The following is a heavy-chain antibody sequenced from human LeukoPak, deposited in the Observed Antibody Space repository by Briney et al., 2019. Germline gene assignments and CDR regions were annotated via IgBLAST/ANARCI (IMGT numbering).Heavy chain of an antibody. D-gene: IGHD6-13*01. CDR2: ISGSGGST. V-gene: IGHV3-23*01. Sequence: GGSLRLSCAASGFTFSSYAMNWVRQAPGEGLGWVSGISGSGGSTYYGDSVKGRFTISRDKSTNTLYLQMNSLRADDTAVYYCTKDRATGDSSSWFYWGQGTLVTVSS. J-gene: IGHJ4*02. CDR1: GFTFSSYA. CDR3: TKDRATGDSSSWFY.